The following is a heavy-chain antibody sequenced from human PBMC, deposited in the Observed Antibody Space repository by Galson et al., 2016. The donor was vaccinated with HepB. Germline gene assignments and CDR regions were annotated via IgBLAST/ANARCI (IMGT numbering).Heavy chain of an antibody. CDR1: GFILTNNY. Sequence: SLRLSCAASGFILTNNYMNWVRQAPGKGLEWVSVIYSGGSTYYADSVKGRFTMSRDESKKMLYLQMNNLRAEDTARDYCVRGTLGYLDHWGQGTPVTVSS. D-gene: IGHD6-13*01. J-gene: IGHJ4*02. V-gene: IGHV3-53*01. CDR3: VRGTLGYLDH. CDR2: IYSGGST.